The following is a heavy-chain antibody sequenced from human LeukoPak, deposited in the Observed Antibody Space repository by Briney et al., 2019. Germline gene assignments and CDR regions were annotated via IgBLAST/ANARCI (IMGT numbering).Heavy chain of an antibody. V-gene: IGHV1-8*01. Sequence: ASVKVSCKASGYTFTSYDINWVRQATGQGLEWMGWMNPNSGNTGYAQKFQGRVTMTRNTSISTAYMELSSLRSEDTAVYYCAREVDLYCSSTSCLRIGSDYYGMDVWGQGTTVTVSS. D-gene: IGHD2-2*01. J-gene: IGHJ6*02. CDR3: AREVDLYCSSTSCLRIGSDYYGMDV. CDR1: GYTFTSYD. CDR2: MNPNSGNT.